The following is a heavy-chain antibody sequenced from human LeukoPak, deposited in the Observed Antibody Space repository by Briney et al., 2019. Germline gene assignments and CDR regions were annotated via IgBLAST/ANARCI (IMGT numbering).Heavy chain of an antibody. D-gene: IGHD3-16*01. V-gene: IGHV3-30*18. J-gene: IGHJ4*02. CDR3: AKATWGEIDY. CDR2: ISYDGSNK. Sequence: GGSLRLSCAASGFTFSSYGMHWVRQAPGKGLGWVAVISYDGSNKYYADSVKGRFTISRDNSKNTLYLQMNSLRAEDTAVYYCAKATWGEIDYWGQGTLVTVSS. CDR1: GFTFSSYG.